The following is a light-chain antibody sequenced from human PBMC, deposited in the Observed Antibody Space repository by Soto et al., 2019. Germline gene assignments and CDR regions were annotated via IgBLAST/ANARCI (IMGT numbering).Light chain of an antibody. CDR3: KQYGRSTPMYT. Sequence: EIVLTQSPGTLSLSPGERATLSCRASQSVSSSYLAWYQQKPGQAPRLLIYGASSRATGIPDRFSGSGSGTDFTLTISRQDPEDFAVYYCKQYGRSTPMYTVGQGTKMEIK. J-gene: IGKJ2*01. V-gene: IGKV3-20*01. CDR2: GAS. CDR1: QSVSSSY.